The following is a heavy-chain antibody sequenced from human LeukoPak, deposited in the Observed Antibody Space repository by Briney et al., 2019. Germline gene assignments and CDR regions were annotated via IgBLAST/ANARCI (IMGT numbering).Heavy chain of an antibody. Sequence: SETLSLTCTVSGGSISSGGYYWSWIRQHPGKGLEWIGYIYYSGSTYYNPSLKSRVTISVDTSKNQFSLKLSSVTAADTAVYYCARAGAYDSSGYDAFDIWGQGTMVTVSS. V-gene: IGHV4-31*03. CDR1: GGSISSGGYY. CDR3: ARAGAYDSSGYDAFDI. CDR2: IYYSGST. J-gene: IGHJ3*02. D-gene: IGHD3-22*01.